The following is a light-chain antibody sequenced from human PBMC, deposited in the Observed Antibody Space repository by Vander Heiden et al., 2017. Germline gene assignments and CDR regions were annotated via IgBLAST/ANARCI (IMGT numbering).Light chain of an antibody. Sequence: DIVMTQSPGSLPVSLGERATINCKSSQSVLYSSNNKNYLAWYQQKPGQPPKLLIYWASTRESGVPDRFSGSGSGTDFTLTISSLQAEDVAVYYCQQYYSTPRTFGQGTKVEIK. J-gene: IGKJ1*01. V-gene: IGKV4-1*01. CDR3: QQYYSTPRT. CDR2: WAS. CDR1: QSVLYSSNNKNY.